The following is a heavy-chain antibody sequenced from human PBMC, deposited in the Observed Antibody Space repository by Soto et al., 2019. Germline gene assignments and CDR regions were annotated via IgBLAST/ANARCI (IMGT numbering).Heavy chain of an antibody. J-gene: IGHJ4*02. V-gene: IGHV3-23*01. Sequence: GGSLRLSCAASGFTFSTYAMSWVRQAPGKGLEWVSAISGSGGTTYYADSVKGRFTMSRDNSKNTLYLQMNSLRAEDTAVYYCAKARYYDLTGYLYYFDYWGQGTLVTVSS. CDR1: GFTFSTYA. CDR3: AKARYYDLTGYLYYFDY. CDR2: ISGSGGTT. D-gene: IGHD3-3*01.